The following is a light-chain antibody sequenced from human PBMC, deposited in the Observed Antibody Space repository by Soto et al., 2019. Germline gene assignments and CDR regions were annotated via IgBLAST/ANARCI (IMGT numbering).Light chain of an antibody. CDR2: EVT. Sequence: QSVLTQPASVSGSPGQSITISCTGTSSDVGGYNYVSWYQQHPGKAPKLMIYEVTKRPSGVSDRFSGSKSGNTASLTISGLQAEVEADYYCSSYTTTSTPYVFGTGTKLTVL. J-gene: IGLJ1*01. CDR3: SSYTTTSTPYV. V-gene: IGLV2-14*01. CDR1: SSDVGGYNY.